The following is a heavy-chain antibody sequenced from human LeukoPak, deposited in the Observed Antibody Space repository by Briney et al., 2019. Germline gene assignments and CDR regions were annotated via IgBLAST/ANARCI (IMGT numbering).Heavy chain of an antibody. CDR1: GGSISSSSYY. Sequence: SETLSLTCTVSGGSISSSSYYWGWIRQPPGKGLEWIGSIYYSGSTYYNPSLKSRVTISVDTSKNQFSLKLSSVTAADTAVYYCARGGIVGARPPLNWFDPWGQGTLVTVSS. V-gene: IGHV4-39*07. J-gene: IGHJ5*02. D-gene: IGHD1-26*01. CDR2: IYYSGST. CDR3: ARGGIVGARPPLNWFDP.